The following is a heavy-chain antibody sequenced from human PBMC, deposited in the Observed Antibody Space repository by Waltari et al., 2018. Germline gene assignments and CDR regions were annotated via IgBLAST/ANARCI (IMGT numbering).Heavy chain of an antibody. Sequence: QVQLQESGPGLVKPSETLSLTCTVSGGSISSYYWSWIRQPPGKGLEWIGYIYTSGSTNYNPSLKRRVTISVDTSKNQFSLKLSSVTAADTAVYYCARDGYNFPLDAFDIWGQGTMVTVSS. D-gene: IGHD5-12*01. V-gene: IGHV4-4*09. CDR1: GGSISSYY. CDR2: IYTSGST. J-gene: IGHJ3*02. CDR3: ARDGYNFPLDAFDI.